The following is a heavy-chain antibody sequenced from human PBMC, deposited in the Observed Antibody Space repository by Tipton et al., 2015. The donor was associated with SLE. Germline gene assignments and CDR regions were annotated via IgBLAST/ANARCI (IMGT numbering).Heavy chain of an antibody. CDR2: IYYSGST. Sequence: GLVKPSETLSLSCTVSSGSISSSFYYWGWIRQPPGKGLEWIGSIYYSGSTYFNPSLKSRVTISLVTSNNQFSLKLNSVTAADTAVYYCARRIPNYGSGNPNDNWFDPWGQGTLVTVSS. V-gene: IGHV4-39*07. CDR1: SGSISSSFYY. D-gene: IGHD3-10*01. CDR3: ARRIPNYGSGNPNDNWFDP. J-gene: IGHJ5*02.